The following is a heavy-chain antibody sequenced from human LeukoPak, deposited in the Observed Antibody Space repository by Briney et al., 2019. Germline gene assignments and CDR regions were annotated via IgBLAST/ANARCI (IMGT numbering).Heavy chain of an antibody. V-gene: IGHV3-30-3*01. CDR1: GFTFSSYA. CDR2: ISYDGSNK. Sequence: GRSLRLSCAASGFTFSSYAMHWVRQAPGKGLEWVAVISYDGSNKYYADSVKGRFTISRDNPKNTLYLQMNSLRAEDTAVYYCARDRHGVRGVISENFDYWGQGTLVTVSS. J-gene: IGHJ4*02. D-gene: IGHD3-10*01. CDR3: ARDRHGVRGVISENFDY.